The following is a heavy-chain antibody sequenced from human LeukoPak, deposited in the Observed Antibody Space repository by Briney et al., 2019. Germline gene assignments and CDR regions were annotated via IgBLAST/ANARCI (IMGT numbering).Heavy chain of an antibody. Sequence: SVKVSCKASGGTFSSYAISWVRQAPGQGLEWMGRIIPILGIANYAQKFQGRVTITADKSTSTAYMELSSLRSEDTAVYYCARRYYYGSGNYYGMDVWGQGTTVTVSS. V-gene: IGHV1-69*04. J-gene: IGHJ6*02. D-gene: IGHD3-10*01. CDR1: GGTFSSYA. CDR3: ARRYYYGSGNYYGMDV. CDR2: IIPILGIA.